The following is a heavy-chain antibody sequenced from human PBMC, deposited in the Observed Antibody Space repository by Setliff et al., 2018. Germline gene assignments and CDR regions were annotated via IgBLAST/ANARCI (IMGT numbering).Heavy chain of an antibody. CDR2: MNPNNGNT. CDR3: ARDSAPSYYYDSSGYPFDP. D-gene: IGHD3-22*01. V-gene: IGHV1-8*02. J-gene: IGHJ5*02. Sequence: ASVKVSCKASGYTFINYEINWVRQATGQGLEWMGGMNPNNGNTGYAQKFQGRVTMTRNTSISTAYMELSSLRSEDTAVYYCARDSAPSYYYDSSGYPFDPWGQGTLVTVSS. CDR1: GYTFINYE.